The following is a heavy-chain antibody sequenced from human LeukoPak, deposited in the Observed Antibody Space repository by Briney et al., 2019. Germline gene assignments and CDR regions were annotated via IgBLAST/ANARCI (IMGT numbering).Heavy chain of an antibody. CDR3: AKGELGYCSSTSCQPFDY. CDR1: GFTFSSYG. V-gene: IGHV3-30*02. Sequence: GGSLRLSCAASGFTFSSYGMHWVRQAPGKGLEWVAFIRYDGSNKYYADSVKGRFTISRDNSKNTLYLQMNGLRAEDTAVYYCAKGELGYCSSTSCQPFDYWGQGTLVTVSS. J-gene: IGHJ4*02. CDR2: IRYDGSNK. D-gene: IGHD2-2*01.